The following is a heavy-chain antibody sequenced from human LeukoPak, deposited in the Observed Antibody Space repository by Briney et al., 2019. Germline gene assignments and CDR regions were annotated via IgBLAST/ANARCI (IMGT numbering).Heavy chain of an antibody. CDR3: ARQQGGLYCSGGSCYPGWFDP. V-gene: IGHV4-59*01. Sequence: SETLSLTCTVSGGSISSYYWSWIRQPPGKGLEWIGYIYYSGSTNYNPSLKSRVTISVDTSKNQFSLKLSSVTAADTAVYYCARQQGGLYCSGGSCYPGWFDPWGQGTLVTVSS. J-gene: IGHJ5*02. CDR2: IYYSGST. D-gene: IGHD2-15*01. CDR1: GGSISSYY.